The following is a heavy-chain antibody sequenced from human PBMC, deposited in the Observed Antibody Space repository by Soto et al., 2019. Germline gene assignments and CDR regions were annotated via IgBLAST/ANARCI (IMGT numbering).Heavy chain of an antibody. CDR2: IYPGDSDT. J-gene: IGHJ6*02. V-gene: IGHV5-51*01. D-gene: IGHD2-2*01. CDR1: GYTFTDYW. CDR3: ARLPVSAANYGMDV. Sequence: GESLKISCKGSGYTFTDYWIGWVRQLPGKGLEWMGIIYPGDSDTRYSPSFQGHVTITVDKSTSTAYLQWNTLKASDTAMYYCARLPVSAANYGMDVWGQGTTVAVSS.